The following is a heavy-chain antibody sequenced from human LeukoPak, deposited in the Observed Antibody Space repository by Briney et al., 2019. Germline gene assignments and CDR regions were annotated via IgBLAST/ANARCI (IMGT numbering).Heavy chain of an antibody. Sequence: SETLSLTCTVSGGSISSSSYSWGWLRQPPGKGLEWIGSIYYSGSTYYNPSLKSRVTISVDTSKNQFSLKLSSVTAADTAVYYCARHGSYYTTWGQGTLVTVSS. CDR1: GGSISSSSYS. J-gene: IGHJ5*02. CDR2: IYYSGST. D-gene: IGHD1-26*01. V-gene: IGHV4-39*01. CDR3: ARHGSYYTT.